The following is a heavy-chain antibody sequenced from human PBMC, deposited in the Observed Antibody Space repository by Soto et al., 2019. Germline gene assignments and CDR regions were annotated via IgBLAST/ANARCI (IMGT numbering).Heavy chain of an antibody. CDR1: GFTFSSYA. D-gene: IGHD3-9*01. CDR2: ISGDGSST. Sequence: LRLSCAASGFTFSSYAMSWVRQAPGKGLEWVSAISGDGSSTYFADSGKGRFTISRDNSKNTLYLQMNSLRAEDTAVYYCAKDWEFDWPNYYFDYWGQGNLVTVSS. V-gene: IGHV3-23*01. CDR3: AKDWEFDWPNYYFDY. J-gene: IGHJ4*02.